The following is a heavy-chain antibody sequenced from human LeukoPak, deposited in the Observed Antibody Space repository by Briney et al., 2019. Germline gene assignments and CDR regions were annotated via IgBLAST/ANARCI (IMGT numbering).Heavy chain of an antibody. CDR1: GGSISSYY. Sequence: SETLSLTCTVSGGSISSYYWSWIRQPPGKGLEWIGYIYYSGSTNYNPSLKSRVTISVDTSKNQFSLKLSSVTAADTAVYYCASSPRTGSSSWYEQGPHFDYWGQGTLVTVSS. D-gene: IGHD6-13*01. CDR3: ASSPRTGSSSWYEQGPHFDY. CDR2: IYYSGST. V-gene: IGHV4-59*01. J-gene: IGHJ4*02.